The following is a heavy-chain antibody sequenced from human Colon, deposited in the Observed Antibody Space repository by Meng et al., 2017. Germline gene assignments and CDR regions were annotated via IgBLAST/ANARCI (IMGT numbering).Heavy chain of an antibody. CDR3: ARANFGY. V-gene: IGHV3-21*01. Sequence: GGSLRLSCVVSGFTFSSYSMNWVRQAPGNGLEWVSSISSSSSYIYYADSVKGRFNISRNNAKNSLYRQMNSVRAEDTAVYYCARANFGYWGQGTLVTVSP. CDR2: ISSSSSYI. CDR1: GFTFSSYS. J-gene: IGHJ4*02.